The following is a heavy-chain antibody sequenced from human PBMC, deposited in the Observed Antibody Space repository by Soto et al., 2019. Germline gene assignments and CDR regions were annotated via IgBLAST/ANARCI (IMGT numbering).Heavy chain of an antibody. CDR3: ARLVEGIRDYYYYYMDV. D-gene: IGHD6-13*01. CDR1: GYTFTSYG. Sequence: QVQLVQSGAEVKKPGASVKVSCKASGYTFTSYGIIWVRQAPGQGLEWMGWISAYNGNTNYAQKLQGRVTMTTDTSTSTAYMELRSLRSDDTAVYYCARLVEGIRDYYYYYMDVWGKGTTVTVSS. V-gene: IGHV1-18*01. CDR2: ISAYNGNT. J-gene: IGHJ6*03.